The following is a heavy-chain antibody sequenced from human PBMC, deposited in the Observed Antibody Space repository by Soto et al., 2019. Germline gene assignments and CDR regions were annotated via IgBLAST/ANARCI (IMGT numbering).Heavy chain of an antibody. D-gene: IGHD3-10*01. CDR1: GGSFSGYY. CDR2: INHSGST. V-gene: IGHV4-34*01. Sequence: SETLSLTCAVYGGSFSGYYWSWIRQPPGKGLEWIGEINHSGSTNYNPSLKSRVTISVDTSKNQFSLKLSSVTAADTAAYYCARAYYCGWGSTVWDYYYYYMDVWDKGTTVTVSS. CDR3: ARAYYCGWGSTVWDYYYYYMDV. J-gene: IGHJ6*03.